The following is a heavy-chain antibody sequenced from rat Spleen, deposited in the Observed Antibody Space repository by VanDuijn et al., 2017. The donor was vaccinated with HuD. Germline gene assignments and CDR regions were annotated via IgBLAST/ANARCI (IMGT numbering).Heavy chain of an antibody. CDR1: GFTFSNYD. V-gene: IGHV5S23*01. Sequence: EVQLVESGGGLVQPGRSLKLSCAASGFTFSNYDMAWVRQAPTKGLEWVASISTGGSTYYRDSVKGRFTISRDNAKSSLYLQMDSLRSEDTATYYCTTVSYGGGYWGQGTLVTVSS. J-gene: IGHJ3*01. CDR3: TTVSYGGGY. CDR2: ISTGGST. D-gene: IGHD1-11*01.